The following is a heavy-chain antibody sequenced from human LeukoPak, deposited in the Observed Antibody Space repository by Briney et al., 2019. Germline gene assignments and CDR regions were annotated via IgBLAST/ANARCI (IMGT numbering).Heavy chain of an antibody. Sequence: SETLSLTCTVSGDSISSFYWSWIRQPPGKGLEWIGYIYYTGSTSHNPSFKSRVTISVDTSKNQFSLKLSSVTAADTAVYYCAGPYDSSGYYFSYWGQGTLVTVSS. CDR2: IYYTGST. J-gene: IGHJ4*02. V-gene: IGHV4-59*08. D-gene: IGHD3-22*01. CDR1: GDSISSFY. CDR3: AGPYDSSGYYFSY.